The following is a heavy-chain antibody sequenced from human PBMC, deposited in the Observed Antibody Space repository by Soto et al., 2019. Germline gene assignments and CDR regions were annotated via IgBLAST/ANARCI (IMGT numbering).Heavy chain of an antibody. Sequence: EVQLVESGGGLIQPGGSLRLSCAASGFTVSSNYMSWVRQAPGKGLEWVSVIYSGGSTYYADSVKGRFTISRDNSKNTLYLQMNSLRAEYTAVYYCASPGQHCSSTSCRPRYYYYGMDVWGQGTTVTVSS. CDR3: ASPGQHCSSTSCRPRYYYYGMDV. J-gene: IGHJ6*02. V-gene: IGHV3-53*01. D-gene: IGHD2-2*01. CDR2: IYSGGST. CDR1: GFTVSSNY.